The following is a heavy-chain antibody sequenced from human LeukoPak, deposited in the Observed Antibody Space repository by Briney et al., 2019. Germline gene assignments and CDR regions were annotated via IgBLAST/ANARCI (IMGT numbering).Heavy chain of an antibody. CDR2: INAGNGDT. D-gene: IGHD6-13*01. Sequence: ASVKVSCKASGYTFNKYTIHWVRQAPGQRLEWMGWINAGNGDTKYSERFQGRVTITRDTSATTAHMELSTLTYGDTAVYYCARGQGTSWYFRFDPWGQGTLVTVSS. V-gene: IGHV1-3*01. CDR3: ARGQGTSWYFRFDP. J-gene: IGHJ5*02. CDR1: GYTFNKYT.